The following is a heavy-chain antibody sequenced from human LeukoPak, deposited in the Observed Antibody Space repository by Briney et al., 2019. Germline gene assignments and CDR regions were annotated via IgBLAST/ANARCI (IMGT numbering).Heavy chain of an antibody. CDR3: ARGAYYYED. Sequence: GGSLRLSCAASGFTFSSHSMNWVRQAPGKGLEWVSYISSSSSTIYYADSVKGRFTISRDNAKNSLYLQMNSLRAEDTAVYYCARGAYYYEDWGQRTLVTVSS. J-gene: IGHJ4*02. CDR2: ISSSSSTI. CDR1: GFTFSSHS. V-gene: IGHV3-48*01. D-gene: IGHD3-22*01.